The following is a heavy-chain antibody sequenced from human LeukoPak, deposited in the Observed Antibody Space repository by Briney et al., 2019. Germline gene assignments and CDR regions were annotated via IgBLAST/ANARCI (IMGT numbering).Heavy chain of an antibody. D-gene: IGHD2-21*01. CDR3: AKAGGGGLYYYYYMDV. J-gene: IGHJ6*03. V-gene: IGHV3-23*01. Sequence: GGSLRLSCAASGFTFSNYAMSWVRQAPGKGLEWVSAISGSGGGTYYADSLKGRFTISRDNSKSTLSLQMNSLRAEDTAIYYCAKAGGGGLYYYYYMDVWGKGTTVTVSS. CDR1: GFTFSNYA. CDR2: ISGSGGGT.